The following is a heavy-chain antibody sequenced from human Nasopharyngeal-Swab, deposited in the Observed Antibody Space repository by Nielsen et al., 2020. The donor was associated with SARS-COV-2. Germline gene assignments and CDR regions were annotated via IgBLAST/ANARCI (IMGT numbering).Heavy chain of an antibody. V-gene: IGHV3-30*18. CDR1: GFIFSSYG. CDR2: ISYDGSNK. J-gene: IGHJ3*02. D-gene: IGHD6-13*01. CDR3: AKVPGSSWVDAFDI. Sequence: GASRTMSWAGSGFIFSSYGMDWVRKPPGKGLEWVAVISYDGSNKYYGDSLKGRFTISKDNSKNTLYLQMNSLRAEDTAVYYCAKVPGSSWVDAFDIWGQGTKVTVSS.